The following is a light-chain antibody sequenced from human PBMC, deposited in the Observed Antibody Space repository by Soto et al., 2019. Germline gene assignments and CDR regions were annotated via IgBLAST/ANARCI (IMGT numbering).Light chain of an antibody. Sequence: DIQMTQSPSSLSASVGDRVAITCRASQSITYYLNWYQQIPGKAPKVLTYAASNLQSGVPSRFSGSGSGTDSTLTISCLQSEDFATYYCQQYYSFPVTFGQGTKVDIK. V-gene: IGKV1-39*01. CDR2: AAS. CDR1: QSITYY. J-gene: IGKJ1*01. CDR3: QQYYSFPVT.